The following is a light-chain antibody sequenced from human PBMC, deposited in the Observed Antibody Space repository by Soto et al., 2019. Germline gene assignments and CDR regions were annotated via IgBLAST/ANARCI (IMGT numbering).Light chain of an antibody. V-gene: IGLV1-40*01. CDR3: QSYDSSLSGVV. CDR1: SSNIGAGSD. CDR2: DNS. J-gene: IGLJ3*02. Sequence: QSVLTQPPSVSGAPGQRVSISCTGSSSNIGAGSDVYWYQQLPGTAPKLLIYDNSYRPSGVPDRFSGSKSGTSASLAITGLQAEDEADYYRQSYDSSLSGVVFGGGTKLTVL.